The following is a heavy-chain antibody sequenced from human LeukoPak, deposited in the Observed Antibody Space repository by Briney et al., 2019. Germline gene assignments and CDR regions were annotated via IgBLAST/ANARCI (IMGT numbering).Heavy chain of an antibody. CDR2: ISYDGGDQ. J-gene: IGHJ4*02. CDR1: GFIFSTFR. Sequence: GGSLTLSCAASGFIFSTFRMNWVRQAPGKGLEWVAVISYDGGDQYYTDSVKGRFTISRDDSKNTLYLQMNTLRAEDTAVYYCAKDSIVASGTGHFDYWGQGTLVTVSS. D-gene: IGHD6-13*01. CDR3: AKDSIVASGTGHFDY. V-gene: IGHV3-30*18.